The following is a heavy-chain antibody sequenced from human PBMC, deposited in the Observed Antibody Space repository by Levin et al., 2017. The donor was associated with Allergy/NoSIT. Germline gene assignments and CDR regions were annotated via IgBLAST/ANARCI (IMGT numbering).Heavy chain of an antibody. CDR2: ISYDGSNK. V-gene: IGHV3-30-3*01. Sequence: SCAASGFTFSNYAMHWVRQAPGKGLEWVAVISYDGSNKYYADSVKGRFTISRDNSKNTVYLQMNSLRAEDTAVYYCARDVGYYVILTGYPWGDYWGQGILVTVSS. CDR1: GFTFSNYA. D-gene: IGHD3-9*01. J-gene: IGHJ4*02. CDR3: ARDVGYYVILTGYPWGDY.